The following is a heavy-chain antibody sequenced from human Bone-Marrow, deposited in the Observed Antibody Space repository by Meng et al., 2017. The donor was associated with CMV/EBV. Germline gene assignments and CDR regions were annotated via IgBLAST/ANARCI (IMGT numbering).Heavy chain of an antibody. CDR2: IYYTGST. J-gene: IGHJ5*02. CDR3: AREPNCSGGSCYSHWFDP. D-gene: IGHD2-15*01. V-gene: IGHV4-61*01. Sequence: SETLSLTCTVSGDSVSSGSYYWSWIRQPPGKGLEWLGYIYYTGSTNYNPSLKSRVTISVDMSKNQFSLKLTSVTAADTAVYYCAREPNCSGGSCYSHWFDPWVQGPLVPVPS. CDR1: GDSVSSGSYY.